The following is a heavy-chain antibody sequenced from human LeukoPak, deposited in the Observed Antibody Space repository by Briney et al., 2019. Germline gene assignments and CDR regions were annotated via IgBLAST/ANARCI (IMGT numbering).Heavy chain of an antibody. D-gene: IGHD1-26*01. CDR3: ARERWELLGYYFDY. Sequence: PGGSLRLSCAASGFTFSSYAMSWVRQAPGKGLEWVANIKQDGSEKYYVDSVKGRFTISRDNAKNSLYLQMNSLRAEDTAVYYCARERWELLGYYFDYWGQGTLVTVSS. V-gene: IGHV3-7*01. J-gene: IGHJ4*02. CDR1: GFTFSSYA. CDR2: IKQDGSEK.